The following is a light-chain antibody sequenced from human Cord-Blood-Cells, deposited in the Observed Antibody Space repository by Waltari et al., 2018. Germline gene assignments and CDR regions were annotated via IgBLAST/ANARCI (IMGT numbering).Light chain of an antibody. V-gene: IGLV2-11*01. CDR2: DVS. Sequence: QSALTQPRSVSGSPGQSVTISCTGTSSDVGGYNYVSWYQQHPGKAPKLMIYDVSKRPSGVPVRFSGSKPGNTASLTISGLQAEDEAEYYCCSYAGSYTYVFGPGTKVTVL. CDR3: CSYAGSYTYV. J-gene: IGLJ1*01. CDR1: SSDVGGYNY.